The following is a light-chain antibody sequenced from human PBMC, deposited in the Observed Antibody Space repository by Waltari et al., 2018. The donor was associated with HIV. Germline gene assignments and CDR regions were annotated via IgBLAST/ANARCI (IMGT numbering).Light chain of an antibody. Sequence: DIVMTQSTDSLAVSLGERATINCKCSHNVLYSPNNKNYLAWFQQKPGQPPKLLIYWASIRESVVPYRFTGGGSGTELTLTISSLQAEDVAVYYCQQYANTPWTFGRGTRLEIK. CDR1: HNVLYSPNNKNY. J-gene: IGKJ1*01. CDR2: WAS. V-gene: IGKV4-1*01. CDR3: QQYANTPWT.